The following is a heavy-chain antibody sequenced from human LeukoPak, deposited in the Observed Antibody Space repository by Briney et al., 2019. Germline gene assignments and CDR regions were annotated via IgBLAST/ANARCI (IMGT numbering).Heavy chain of an antibody. CDR2: ISGSGGST. Sequence: GGSLRLSCAASGFTFSSFAMSWVRQAPGKGLEWVSAISGSGGSTYYADSVKGRFTISRDNSKNTLYLQMNSLRAEDTAVYYCAKDPTMIVVVIPDYWGQGTLVTVSS. V-gene: IGHV3-23*01. CDR1: GFTFSSFA. D-gene: IGHD3-22*01. J-gene: IGHJ4*02. CDR3: AKDPTMIVVVIPDY.